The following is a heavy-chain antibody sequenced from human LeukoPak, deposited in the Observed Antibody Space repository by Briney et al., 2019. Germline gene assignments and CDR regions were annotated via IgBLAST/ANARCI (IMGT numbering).Heavy chain of an antibody. CDR3: ARVGYSYGPPRYFDY. CDR2: IKQDGSEK. CDR1: GFTFSSYW. J-gene: IGHJ4*02. Sequence: SGGSLRLSCAASGFTFSSYWMGWVRQAPGKGLEWVANIKQDGSEKYYVDSVKGRFTISRDNAKNSLYLQMNSLRAEDTAVYYCARVGYSYGPPRYFDYWGQGTLVTVSS. V-gene: IGHV3-7*01. D-gene: IGHD5-18*01.